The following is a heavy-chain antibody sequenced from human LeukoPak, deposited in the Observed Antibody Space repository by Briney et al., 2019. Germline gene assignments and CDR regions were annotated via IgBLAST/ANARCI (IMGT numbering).Heavy chain of an antibody. CDR1: GFTFSSYA. Sequence: PGGSLRLSCAASGFTFSSYAMSWVRQAPGKGLEWVSTNSASGGGTYYADSVKGRFTISRDNAKNTLYLQMNSLRAEDTAVYYCARGSPIAAAGVFDYWGQGTLVTVSS. J-gene: IGHJ4*02. CDR3: ARGSPIAAAGVFDY. D-gene: IGHD6-13*01. V-gene: IGHV3-23*01. CDR2: NSASGGGT.